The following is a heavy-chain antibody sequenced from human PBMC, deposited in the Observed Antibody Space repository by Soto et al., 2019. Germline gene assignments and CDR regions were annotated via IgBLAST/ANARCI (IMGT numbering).Heavy chain of an antibody. Sequence: SETLSLTCTVSGGSISSGGYYWSWIRQHPGKGLEWIGYIYYSGSTYYNPSLKSRVTISVDTSKNQFSLKLSSVTAADTAVYYCARFKYSSNWYIDYWGQGTLVTVSS. J-gene: IGHJ4*02. D-gene: IGHD6-13*01. CDR2: IYYSGST. V-gene: IGHV4-31*03. CDR1: GGSISSGGYY. CDR3: ARFKYSSNWYIDY.